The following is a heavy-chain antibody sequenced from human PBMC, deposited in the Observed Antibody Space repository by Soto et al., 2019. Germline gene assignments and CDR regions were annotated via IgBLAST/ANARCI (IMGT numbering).Heavy chain of an antibody. CDR2: IYYSGST. CDR1: GGSISSYY. D-gene: IGHD3-16*01. J-gene: IGHJ4*02. CDR3: ARRWGYYFDY. Sequence: QVQLQESGPGLVKPSETLSLTCTVSGGSISSYYWSWIRQPPGKGLEWIGYIYYSGSTNYNPSLXSXVXIXLDTSKNQFSLKLSSVTAADTAVYYCARRWGYYFDYWGQGTLVTVSS. V-gene: IGHV4-59*01.